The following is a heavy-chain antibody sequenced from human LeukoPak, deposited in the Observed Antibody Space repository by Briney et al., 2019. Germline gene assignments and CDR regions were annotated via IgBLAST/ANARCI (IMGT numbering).Heavy chain of an antibody. CDR2: ISGGGST. D-gene: IGHD1-14*01. CDR3: AKAEALGGQPGLRYSYYGVDV. J-gene: IGHJ6*02. Sequence: GGSLRLSSEASGFTFSSYAMSWVRQAPGKGLEWVSGISGGGSTHYADSVKGRFIISRDNFKYTLFLQMKSLRDEDTATYYCAKAEALGGQPGLRYSYYGVDVWGQGTTVIVSS. CDR1: GFTFSSYA. V-gene: IGHV3-23*01.